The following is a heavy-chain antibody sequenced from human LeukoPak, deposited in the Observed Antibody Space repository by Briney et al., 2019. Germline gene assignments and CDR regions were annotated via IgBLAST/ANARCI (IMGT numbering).Heavy chain of an antibody. CDR2: IYYSGTT. CDR1: GGSVSSRSYY. CDR3: ARYGSGSYSDDHFQH. Sequence: SETLSLTCTASGGSVSSRSYYWGWIRQPPGKGLEWIGSIYYSGTTYYKPSLKSRVTISVDTSKNQFSLKLTSVTAADTAVYYCARYGSGSYSDDHFQHWGQGTLVTVSS. D-gene: IGHD3-10*01. V-gene: IGHV4-39*07. J-gene: IGHJ1*01.